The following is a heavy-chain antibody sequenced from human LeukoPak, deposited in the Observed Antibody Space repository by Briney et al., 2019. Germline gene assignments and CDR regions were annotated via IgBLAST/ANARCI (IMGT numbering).Heavy chain of an antibody. V-gene: IGHV4-4*07. Sequence: SETLSLTCTASGGSISSYYWSWIRQPAGKGLEWIGHIYTSGSTNYNPSLKSRVTMSVDTSKNQFSLKLSSVTAADTAVYYCARGGNDYGDYYYYGMDVWGQGTTVTVSS. D-gene: IGHD4-17*01. CDR1: GGSISSYY. CDR2: IYTSGST. CDR3: ARGGNDYGDYYYYGMDV. J-gene: IGHJ6*02.